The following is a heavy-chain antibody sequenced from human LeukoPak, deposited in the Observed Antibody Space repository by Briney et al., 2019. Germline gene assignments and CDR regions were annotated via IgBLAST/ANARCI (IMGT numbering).Heavy chain of an antibody. V-gene: IGHV3-23*01. D-gene: IGHD3-3*01. J-gene: IGHJ6*02. Sequence: GGSLRLSCAASGFTFSSYAMSWVRQAPGEGLEWVSAISGSGGSTYYADSVKGRLTISRDNSKNTLYLQMNSLRAEDTAVYYCAREGYDFWSGYHQYYYYGMDVWGQGTTVTVSS. CDR1: GFTFSSYA. CDR2: ISGSGGST. CDR3: AREGYDFWSGYHQYYYYGMDV.